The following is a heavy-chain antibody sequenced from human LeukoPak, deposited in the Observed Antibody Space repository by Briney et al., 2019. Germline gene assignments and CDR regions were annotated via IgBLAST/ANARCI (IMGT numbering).Heavy chain of an antibody. V-gene: IGHV4-38-2*02. Sequence: SETLSLTCTVSGYSISSGYYCGWIRQPPGKGLEWIGSIYHSGSTYYNPSLKSRVTISVDTSKNQFSLKLSSVTAADTSVYYWSREGLRLVDYWGQGTLVTVSS. D-gene: IGHD5-12*01. CDR3: SREGLRLVDY. J-gene: IGHJ4*02. CDR2: IYHSGST. CDR1: GYSISSGYY.